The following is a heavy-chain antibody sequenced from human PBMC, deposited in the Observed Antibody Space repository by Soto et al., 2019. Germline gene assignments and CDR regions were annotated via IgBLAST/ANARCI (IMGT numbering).Heavy chain of an antibody. CDR1: GFTFSNYW. J-gene: IGHJ4*02. Sequence: ESGGGLVQPGGSLRLSCAASGFTFSNYWMTWVRQAPGKGLEWVANINQDGSDKYYVDSVKGRFTISRDNAKNSLHLQMNSLRAEDTAVYYCARGGAYSYPWGQGTLVTVSS. V-gene: IGHV3-7*01. CDR2: INQDGSDK. CDR3: ARGGAYSYP. D-gene: IGHD5-12*01.